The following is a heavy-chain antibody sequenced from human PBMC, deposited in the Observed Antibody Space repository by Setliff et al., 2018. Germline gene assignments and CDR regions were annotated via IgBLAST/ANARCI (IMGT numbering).Heavy chain of an antibody. D-gene: IGHD3-10*01. CDR2: INHYGST. V-gene: IGHV4-39*07. J-gene: IGHJ3*02. CDR3: ARRWNFGPYGSGIHDGFDM. CDR1: GGSISSMSYY. Sequence: PSETLSLTCTVSGGSISSMSYYWGWIRQPPGKGLEWIGEINHYGSTKYKSSLRSRVTISVDTSKNQFSLNLNSVTAADTAVYYCARRWNFGPYGSGIHDGFDMWGQGTMVTVSS.